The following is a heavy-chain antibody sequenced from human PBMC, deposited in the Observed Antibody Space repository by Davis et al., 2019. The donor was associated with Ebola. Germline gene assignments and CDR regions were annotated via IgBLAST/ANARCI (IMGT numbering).Heavy chain of an antibody. CDR2: IYYSGST. CDR1: GGSISSGGYY. J-gene: IGHJ6*04. D-gene: IGHD3-10*01. Sequence: PSETLSLTCTVSGGSISSGGYYWSWIRQHPGKGLEWIGYIYYSGSTYYNPSLKSRVTISVDRSKNQFSLKLSSVTAADTAVYYCARGYGSGSMDVWGKGTTVTVSS. CDR3: ARGYGSGSMDV. V-gene: IGHV4-30-4*08.